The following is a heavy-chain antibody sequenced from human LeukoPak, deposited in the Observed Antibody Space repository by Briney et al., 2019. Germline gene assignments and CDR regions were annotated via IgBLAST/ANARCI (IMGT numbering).Heavy chain of an antibody. CDR1: GGSFSGYY. V-gene: IGHV4-34*01. J-gene: IGHJ6*03. Sequence: SETLSLTCAVYGGSFSGYYWSWIRQPPGKGLEWIGEINHSGSTNCNPSLKSRVTISVDTSKNQFSLKLSSATAADTAVYYCARGQVGSSWYYYYYMDVWGKGTTVTVSS. D-gene: IGHD6-13*01. CDR3: ARGQVGSSWYYYYYMDV. CDR2: INHSGST.